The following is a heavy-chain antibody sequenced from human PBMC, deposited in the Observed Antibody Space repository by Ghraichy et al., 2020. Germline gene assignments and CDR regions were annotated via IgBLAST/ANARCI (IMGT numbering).Heavy chain of an antibody. CDR2: ISSTSSHI. CDR3: ARDSSSRLRTSRPDL. V-gene: IGHV3-48*02. D-gene: IGHD4-17*01. J-gene: IGHJ5*02. CDR1: GFTFSSYD. Sequence: GGSLRLSCVASGFTFSSYDMNWVRQAPGRGLEWISYISSTSSHIYYAHSVKGRFTISRDDGRNSLYLQMNSLRDEDTAVYYCARDSSSRLRTSRPDLWGQGTLVTVSS.